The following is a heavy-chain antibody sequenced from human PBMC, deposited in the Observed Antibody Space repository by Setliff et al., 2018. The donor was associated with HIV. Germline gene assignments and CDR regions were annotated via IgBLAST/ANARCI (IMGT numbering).Heavy chain of an antibody. CDR1: GYTFNSYG. J-gene: IGHJ3*02. V-gene: IGHV1-18*01. CDR3: ARTHGCDCSRTSCSPACDAFDI. Sequence: ASVKVSCKASGYTFNSYGIGWVRQAPGQGLEWMGWISSYNGNTNYAQKLQGRVTMTTDTSTSTAYMELRSLRSDDTALYYCARTHGCDCSRTSCSPACDAFDIWGQGTMVTVSS. CDR2: ISSYNGNT. D-gene: IGHD2-2*01.